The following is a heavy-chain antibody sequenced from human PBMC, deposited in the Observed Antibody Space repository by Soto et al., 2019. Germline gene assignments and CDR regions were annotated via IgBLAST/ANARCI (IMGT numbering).Heavy chain of an antibody. Sequence: GESRKISCEVSGDTFTNFWIGWVRQMPGKGLEWMGIIFPRDSDTRYSPSFQGRVTISVDKSINTAYLQWSSLKASDTAMYYCARHLRSTPFDSWGRGTLVTVSS. V-gene: IGHV5-51*01. CDR3: ARHLRSTPFDS. J-gene: IGHJ4*02. D-gene: IGHD2-15*01. CDR2: IFPRDSDT. CDR1: GDTFTNFW.